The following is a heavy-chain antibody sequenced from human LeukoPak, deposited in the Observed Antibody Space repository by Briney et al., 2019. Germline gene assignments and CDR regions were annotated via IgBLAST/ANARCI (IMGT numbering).Heavy chain of an antibody. CDR1: GGSISSGDYY. CDR2: IYYSGST. V-gene: IGHV4-30-4*01. D-gene: IGHD3-10*01. J-gene: IGHJ4*02. Sequence: SQTLSLTCTVSGGSISSGDYYWRWIRQPPGKGLEWIGYIYYSGSTYYNPSLKSRVTISVDTSKNQFSLKLSSVTAADTAVYYCARGRTRITKSRHFDYWGQGTLVTVSS. CDR3: ARGRTRITKSRHFDY.